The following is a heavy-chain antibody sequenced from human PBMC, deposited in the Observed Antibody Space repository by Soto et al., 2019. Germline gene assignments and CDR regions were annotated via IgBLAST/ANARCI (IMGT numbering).Heavy chain of an antibody. Sequence: GGSLRLSCAASGFTFSSYAMSWVRQAPGKGLEWVSAISGSGGSTYYADSVKGRFTISRDNSKNTLYLQMNSLRAEDTAVYYCAKVIFWSGYYRSFYYYGMDVWGRGTTVTVSS. D-gene: IGHD3-3*01. CDR1: GFTFSSYA. CDR2: ISGSGGST. J-gene: IGHJ6*02. V-gene: IGHV3-23*01. CDR3: AKVIFWSGYYRSFYYYGMDV.